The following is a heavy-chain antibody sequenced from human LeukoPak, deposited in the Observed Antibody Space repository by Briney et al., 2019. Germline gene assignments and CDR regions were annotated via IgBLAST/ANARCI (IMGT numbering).Heavy chain of an antibody. CDR3: ARFTIFGVVDAFDI. Sequence: SETLSLTCTVSGGSISSYYWSWIRQPPGKGLEWIGYIYYSGSTNYNPSLKSRVTISVDTSKNQFSLKLSSVTAADTAMYYCARFTIFGVVDAFDIWGQGTMVTVSS. D-gene: IGHD3-3*01. CDR2: IYYSGST. V-gene: IGHV4-59*01. CDR1: GGSISSYY. J-gene: IGHJ3*02.